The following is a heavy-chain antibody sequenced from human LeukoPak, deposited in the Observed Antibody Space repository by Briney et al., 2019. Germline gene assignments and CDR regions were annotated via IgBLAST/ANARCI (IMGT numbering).Heavy chain of an antibody. CDR3: AKGEYSSSWYTLGY. D-gene: IGHD6-13*01. CDR1: GFTFSSYG. Sequence: GGSLRLSCAASGFTFSSYGMHWVRQAPGKGLEWVAFIRYDGSNKYYADSVKGRFTISRDNSKNTLYLRMNSLRAEDTAVYYCAKGEYSSSWYTLGYWGQGTLVTVSS. CDR2: IRYDGSNK. J-gene: IGHJ4*02. V-gene: IGHV3-30*02.